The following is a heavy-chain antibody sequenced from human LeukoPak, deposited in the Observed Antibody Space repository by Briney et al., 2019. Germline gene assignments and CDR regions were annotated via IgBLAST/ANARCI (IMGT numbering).Heavy chain of an antibody. D-gene: IGHD6-19*01. V-gene: IGHV3-30*02. CDR1: GFTFSRYG. CDR3: AKEKTGYSSGWYAHWYFDL. J-gene: IGHJ2*01. Sequence: GGSLRLSCAASGFTFSRYGMHWVRQAPGKGLEWVAVMWYDGSNKYYADSVKGRFTISRDNSKNTLYLQMNSLRAEDTAVYYCAKEKTGYSSGWYAHWYFDLWGRGTLVTVSS. CDR2: MWYDGSNK.